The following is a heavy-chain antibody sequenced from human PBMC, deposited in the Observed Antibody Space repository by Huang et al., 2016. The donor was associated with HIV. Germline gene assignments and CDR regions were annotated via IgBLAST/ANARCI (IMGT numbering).Heavy chain of an antibody. CDR3: TRENYDFWSGYYKYYFDY. CDR2: IRSKASGGTT. D-gene: IGHD3-3*01. Sequence: EVQLVESGGGLVKPGRSLRLSCTASGFTFGDYAMSGFRQAPGKGLGWVGFIRSKASGGTTEYAASVKGRFTISRDDSKSIAYLQMNSLKIEDTAVYYCTRENYDFWSGYYKYYFDYWGQGTLVTVSS. V-gene: IGHV3-49*05. J-gene: IGHJ4*02. CDR1: GFTFGDYA.